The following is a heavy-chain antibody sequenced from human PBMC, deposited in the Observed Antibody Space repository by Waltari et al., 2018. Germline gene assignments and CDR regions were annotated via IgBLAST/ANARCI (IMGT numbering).Heavy chain of an antibody. J-gene: IGHJ5*02. CDR2: IYHSGST. CDR3: ARAPGPYCGGDCYFGPPWWFDP. Sequence: QVQLQESGPGLVKPSETLSLTCTVSGGSISSHSWSWIRQPPGQGLERIGYIYHSGSTNYNPSLKSRVTISVDTSKNQFSLKLSSVTAADTAVYYCARAPGPYCGGDCYFGPPWWFDPWGQGTLVTVSS. D-gene: IGHD2-21*01. CDR1: GGSISSHS. V-gene: IGHV4-59*11.